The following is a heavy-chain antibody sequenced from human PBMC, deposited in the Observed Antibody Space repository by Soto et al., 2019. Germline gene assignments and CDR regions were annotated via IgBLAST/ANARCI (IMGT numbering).Heavy chain of an antibody. D-gene: IGHD3-3*01. V-gene: IGHV3-21*01. CDR2: ISSSSSYI. J-gene: IGHJ5*02. CDR1: GFTFSSYS. Sequence: GGSLRLSCAASGFTFSSYSMNWVRQAPGKGLEWVSSISSSSSYIYHADSVKGRFTISRDNAKNSLYLQVNSLRAEDTAVYYCARDPKVNYDFWSVNWFDPWGQGTLVTVSS. CDR3: ARDPKVNYDFWSVNWFDP.